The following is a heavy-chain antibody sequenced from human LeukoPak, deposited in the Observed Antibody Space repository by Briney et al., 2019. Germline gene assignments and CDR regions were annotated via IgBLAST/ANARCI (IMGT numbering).Heavy chain of an antibody. J-gene: IGHJ4*02. CDR1: GGSISSSTYF. CDR2: ISYSGST. Sequence: SETLSLTCTVSGGSISSSTYFWGWIRQPPGKGLMWVGSISYSGSTFYNPSPKSRVTISVDTSKNQFSLKVSSVTAADTAVYYCARRITGTTSDSFDYWGQGSLVTVSS. CDR3: ARRITGTTSDSFDY. V-gene: IGHV4-39*01. D-gene: IGHD1-20*01.